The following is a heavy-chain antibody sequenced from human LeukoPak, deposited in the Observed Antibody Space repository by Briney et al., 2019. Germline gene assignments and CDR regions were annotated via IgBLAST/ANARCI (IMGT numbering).Heavy chain of an antibody. J-gene: IGHJ5*02. CDR2: IFGSGGDT. CDR3: AKTTTGYSSGRSPGWPADL. D-gene: IGHD6-19*01. CDR1: GFTFSSYA. V-gene: IGHV3-23*01. Sequence: GGSLRLSCAASGFTFSSYAMYWVRQAPGRGLEWVSGIFGSGGDTHYADSVKGRFTISRDNSKNTVYLQMNSLRAEDTALYYCAKTTTGYSSGRSPGWPADLWGQGTLVTVSS.